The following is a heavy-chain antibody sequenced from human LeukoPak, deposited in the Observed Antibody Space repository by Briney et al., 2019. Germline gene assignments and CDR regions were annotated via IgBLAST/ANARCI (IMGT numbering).Heavy chain of an antibody. J-gene: IGHJ6*03. D-gene: IGHD1-26*01. CDR3: ARRGSYAYYYYMDV. Sequence: ASVKVSCKASGYTFTSYYMHWVRQAPGQGLEWMGWINPNSGNTGYAQKFQGRVTITRNTSISTAYMELSSLRSDDTAVYYCARRGSYAYYYYMDVWGKGTTVTVSS. CDR1: GYTFTSYY. V-gene: IGHV1-8*03. CDR2: INPNSGNT.